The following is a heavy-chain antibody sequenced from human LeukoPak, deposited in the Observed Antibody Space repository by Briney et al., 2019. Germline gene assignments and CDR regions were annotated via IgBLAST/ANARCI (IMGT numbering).Heavy chain of an antibody. Sequence: SETLSLTCAVYGGSFSGYYWSWIRQPPGKGLEWIGEINHSGGTNYNPSLKSRVTISVDTSKNQFSLKLSSVTAADTAVYYCARGLNRTYDYWGQGTLVTVSS. J-gene: IGHJ4*02. CDR3: ARGLNRTYDY. CDR2: INHSGGT. V-gene: IGHV4-34*01. CDR1: GGSFSGYY. D-gene: IGHD2/OR15-2a*01.